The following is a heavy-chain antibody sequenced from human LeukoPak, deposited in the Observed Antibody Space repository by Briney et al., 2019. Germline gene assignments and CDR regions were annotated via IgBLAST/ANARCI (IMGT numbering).Heavy chain of an antibody. D-gene: IGHD3-9*01. J-gene: IGHJ4*02. CDR2: IYHSGST. V-gene: IGHV4-4*02. CDR3: ARGSPATIFYMGGRYYFDY. Sequence: SSETLSLTCAVSGGSISSSNWWSWVRQPPGKGLEWIGEIYHSGSTNYNPSLKSRVTISVDTSRNQFSLKLSSVTAADTAVYYCARGSPATIFYMGGRYYFDYWGQGTLVTVSS. CDR1: GGSISSSNW.